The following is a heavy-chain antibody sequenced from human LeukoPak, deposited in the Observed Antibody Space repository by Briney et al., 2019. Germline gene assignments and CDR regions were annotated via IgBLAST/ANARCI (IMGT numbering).Heavy chain of an antibody. J-gene: IGHJ4*02. Sequence: GASVKVSCKASGYTFTSYGISWVRQATGQGLEWMGWISAYNGNTNYAQKLQGRVTMTTDPSTSTAYMELRSLRSDDTAVYYCARSDPIVGASHFDYWGQGTLVTVSS. V-gene: IGHV1-18*01. CDR2: ISAYNGNT. CDR1: GYTFTSYG. D-gene: IGHD1-26*01. CDR3: ARSDPIVGASHFDY.